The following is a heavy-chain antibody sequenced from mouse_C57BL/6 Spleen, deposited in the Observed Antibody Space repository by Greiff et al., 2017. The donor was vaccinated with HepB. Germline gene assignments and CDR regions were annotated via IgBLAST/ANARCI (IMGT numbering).Heavy chain of an antibody. CDR3: ARVNYDYDEAY. Sequence: QVQLKQPGAELVKPGASVKLSCKASGYTFTSYWMHWVKQRPGQGLEWIGMIHPNSGSTNYNEKFKSKATLTVDKSSSTAYMQLSSLTSEDSAVYYCARVNYDYDEAYWGQGTLVTVSA. D-gene: IGHD2-4*01. V-gene: IGHV1-64*01. CDR1: GYTFTSYW. CDR2: IHPNSGST. J-gene: IGHJ3*01.